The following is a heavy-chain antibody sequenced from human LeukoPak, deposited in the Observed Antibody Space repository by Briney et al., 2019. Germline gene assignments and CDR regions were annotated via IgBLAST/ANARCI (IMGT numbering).Heavy chain of an antibody. CDR2: IRSSGSTI. Sequence: GGSLRLSCAVSGFTFSDYYMSWIRQAPGKGLEWVSYIRSSGSTIYYADSVKGRFTISRDNAKNSLYLQMNSLRAEDTAVYYCARVDCSSTSCYEFDYWGQGTLVTVSS. V-gene: IGHV3-11*04. CDR1: GFTFSDYY. D-gene: IGHD2-2*01. J-gene: IGHJ4*02. CDR3: ARVDCSSTSCYEFDY.